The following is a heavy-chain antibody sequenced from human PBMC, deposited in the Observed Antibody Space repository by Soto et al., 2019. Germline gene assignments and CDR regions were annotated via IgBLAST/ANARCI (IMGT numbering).Heavy chain of an antibody. CDR2: IIPIFGTA. CDR3: ARDQYYYDSSGSSLDV. D-gene: IGHD3-22*01. V-gene: IGHV1-69*06. Sequence: SVKVSCKASGGTFSSYAISWVRQAPGQGLEWMGGIIPIFGTANYAQKFQGRVTITADKSTSTAYMEPSSLRSEDTAVYYCARDQYYYDSSGSSLDVWGQGTTVTVSS. J-gene: IGHJ6*02. CDR1: GGTFSSYA.